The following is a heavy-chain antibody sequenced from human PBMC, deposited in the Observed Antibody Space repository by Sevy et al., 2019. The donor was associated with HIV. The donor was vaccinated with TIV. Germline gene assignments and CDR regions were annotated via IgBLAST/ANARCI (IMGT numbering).Heavy chain of an antibody. V-gene: IGHV3-33*08. J-gene: IGHJ4*02. D-gene: IGHD2-21*02. CDR2: IWYDGTIK. CDR1: GFTFSSYV. Sequence: GGSLRLSCAASGFTFSSYVMHWVRQAPCKGLEWVALIWYDGTIKYYADSVKGRFTISRDNSKDTLFLQMNSLTPEDTAVYYCARGGGYCGGDCYSIDYWGQGALVTVSS. CDR3: ARGGGYCGGDCYSIDY.